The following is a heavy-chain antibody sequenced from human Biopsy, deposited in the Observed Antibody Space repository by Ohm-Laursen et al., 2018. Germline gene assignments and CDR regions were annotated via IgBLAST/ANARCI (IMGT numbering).Heavy chain of an antibody. CDR2: ISYNERT. J-gene: IGHJ2*01. V-gene: IGHV4-31*03. D-gene: IGHD3-9*01. Sequence: SQTLSLTCSVSGASVKTSGYFWAWIRQRPGKGPEWIGYISYNERTHYNPSLTSRLAISIDTSNNRLSLQLRSVSVADTAVYYCVREPKTGTAEAWYFDLWGRGSPFTVPS. CDR3: VREPKTGTAEAWYFDL. CDR1: GASVKTSGYF.